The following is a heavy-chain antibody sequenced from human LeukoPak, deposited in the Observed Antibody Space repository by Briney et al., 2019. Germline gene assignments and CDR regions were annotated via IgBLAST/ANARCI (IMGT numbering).Heavy chain of an antibody. CDR1: GYSITSGYY. CDR3: ARGTIVATIGL. J-gene: IGHJ4*02. Sequence: SETLSLTCGVSGYSITSGYYWSWIRQPPGKGLEWIGEINHSGSTNYNPSLKSRVTISVDTPKNQFSLKLSSVTAADTAVYYCARGTIVATIGLWGQGTLVTVSS. CDR2: INHSGST. V-gene: IGHV4-34*01. D-gene: IGHD5-12*01.